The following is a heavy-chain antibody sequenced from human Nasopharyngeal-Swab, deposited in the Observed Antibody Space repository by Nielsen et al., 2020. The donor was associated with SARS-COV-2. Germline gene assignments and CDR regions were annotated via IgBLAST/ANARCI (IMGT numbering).Heavy chain of an antibody. CDR3: ARDGLDYDFWSAYFMDV. V-gene: IGHV3-69-1*02. Sequence: VRQAPGKGLEWVSSISSSSYIYYADSVKGRFTISRDNAKNSLYLQMNSLRAEDTAIYYCARDGLDYDFWSAYFMDVWGQGTTVTVSS. D-gene: IGHD3-3*01. J-gene: IGHJ6*02. CDR2: ISSSSYI.